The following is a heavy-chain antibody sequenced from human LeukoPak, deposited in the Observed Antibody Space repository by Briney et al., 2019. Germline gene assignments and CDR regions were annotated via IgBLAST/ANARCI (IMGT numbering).Heavy chain of an antibody. CDR1: GYTFTIYY. CDR2: INPSGGST. CDR3: AREVGFVYDSSGYLDY. V-gene: IGHV1-46*01. Sequence: ASLKVSCKATGYTFTIYYMHWVRQAPGQGLEWMGIINPSGGSTSHAQKFQGRVTMTRDTSTSTVYMELSSLRSEDTAVYYCAREVGFVYDSSGYLDYWGQGTLVTVSS. D-gene: IGHD3-22*01. J-gene: IGHJ4*02.